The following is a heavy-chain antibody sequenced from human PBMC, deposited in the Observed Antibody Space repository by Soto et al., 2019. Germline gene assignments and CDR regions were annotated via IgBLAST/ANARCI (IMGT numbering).Heavy chain of an antibody. J-gene: IGHJ4*02. V-gene: IGHV1-18*04. CDR2: ISSYNGNT. D-gene: IGHD3-22*01. CDR3: ERDLRDSMDYDSSGSSLGY. CDR1: GYTFTRYG. Sequence: ASVKVSCKASGYTFTRYGISWVRQAPGQGLEWTGWISSYNGNTNYAQKLQGRVTMTTDTSTSTAYMELRSLRSDDTAVYYCERDLRDSMDYDSSGSSLGYWGREPWSPSP.